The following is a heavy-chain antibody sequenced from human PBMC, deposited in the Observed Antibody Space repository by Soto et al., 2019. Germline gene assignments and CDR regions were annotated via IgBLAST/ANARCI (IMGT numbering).Heavy chain of an antibody. J-gene: IGHJ6*03. CDR2: IIPFRGTV. CDR3: ARFPRYGSGSADYYYYSMDV. CDR1: GGTLSSYT. D-gene: IGHD3-10*01. Sequence: QVQLVQSGAEVKKPGSSVRVSCQASGGTLSSYTIHWVRQAPGQGVEWMGRIIPFRGTVDYAQSFQGRVTISADKFTSTADMELSSLRSADTAVYYCARFPRYGSGSADYYYYSMDVWGKGTTVTVSS. V-gene: IGHV1-69*08.